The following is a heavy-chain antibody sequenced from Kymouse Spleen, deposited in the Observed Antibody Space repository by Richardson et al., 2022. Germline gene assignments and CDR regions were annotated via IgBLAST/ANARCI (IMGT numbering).Heavy chain of an antibody. CDR2: IYYSGST. CDR3: ARIAARPVEYFQH. Sequence: QVQLQESGPGLVKPSETLSLTCTVSGGSISSYYWSWIRQPPGKGLEWIGYIYYSGSTNYNPSLKSRVTISVDTSKNQFSLKLSSVTAADTAVYYCARIAARPVEYFQHWGQGTLVTVSS. CDR1: GGSISSYY. J-gene: IGHJ1*01. V-gene: IGHV4-59*01. D-gene: IGHD6-6*01.